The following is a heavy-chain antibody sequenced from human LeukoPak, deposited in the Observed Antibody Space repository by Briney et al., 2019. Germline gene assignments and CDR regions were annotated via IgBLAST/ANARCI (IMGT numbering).Heavy chain of an antibody. CDR1: GFSVSSNY. D-gene: IGHD6-13*01. V-gene: IGHV3-53*01. Sequence: GSLILSCTASGFSVSSNYMSWVRQAPGRGLEWVSVIYSDGSTNYADSVKGRLTISRDNSKNTVYLQMNNLRAEDTAVYYCARAETAAGSYWGQGTLVTVSS. CDR2: IYSDGST. J-gene: IGHJ4*02. CDR3: ARAETAAGSY.